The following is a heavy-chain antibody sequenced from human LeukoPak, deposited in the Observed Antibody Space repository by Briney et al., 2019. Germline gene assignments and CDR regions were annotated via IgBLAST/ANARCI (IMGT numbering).Heavy chain of an antibody. V-gene: IGHV4-38-2*02. CDR1: GYSISSGYY. Sequence: SETLSLTCTVSGYSISSGYYWGWIRQPPGKGLEWIGSIYHSGSTYYNPSLKSRVTISVDTSKIRLSVKLSSVTAADTAVYYCARGVQEIVVVITTKDAFDIWGQGTMVTVSS. CDR3: ARGVQEIVVVITTKDAFDI. J-gene: IGHJ3*02. CDR2: IYHSGST. D-gene: IGHD3-22*01.